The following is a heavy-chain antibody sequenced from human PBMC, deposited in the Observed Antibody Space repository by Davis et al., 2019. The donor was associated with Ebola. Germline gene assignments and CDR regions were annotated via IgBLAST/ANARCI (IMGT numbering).Heavy chain of an antibody. CDR2: FGTGGDT. CDR3: VKDSSNIWFDI. D-gene: IGHD2/OR15-2a*01. J-gene: IGHJ3*02. Sequence: GGSLRLSCETSGFIFRNYVMSWVRQAPGKGLEWVSTFGTGGDTYDADSVKGRFAISRDNSRGTLYLQMNSLRVEDSAIYYCVKDSSNIWFDIWGQGTLVTVSS. CDR1: GFIFRNYV. V-gene: IGHV3-23*01.